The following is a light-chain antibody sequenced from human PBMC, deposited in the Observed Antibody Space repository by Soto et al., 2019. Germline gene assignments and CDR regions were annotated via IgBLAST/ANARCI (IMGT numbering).Light chain of an antibody. Sequence: EIVLTQSPGTLSLSPGERATLSCRASQSVSNNYLAWYQQKPGQAPRLLISGASNRATGIPDRFSGSGSGTHLALAISRLEPDDFAVYYCQQYGTSPFTFGPGTRVHL. CDR2: GAS. CDR3: QQYGTSPFT. CDR1: QSVSNNY. J-gene: IGKJ3*01. V-gene: IGKV3-20*01.